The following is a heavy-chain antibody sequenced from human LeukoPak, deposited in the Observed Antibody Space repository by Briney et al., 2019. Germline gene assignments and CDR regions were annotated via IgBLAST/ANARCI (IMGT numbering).Heavy chain of an antibody. CDR2: ISSSGSTI. Sequence: GGSLRLSCAASGFTFSSYEMNWVRQAPGKGLEWVSYISSSGSTIYYADSVKGRFTISRDNAKNSLYLQMNSLRAEDTAVYYCAREIAARGFDYWGQGTLVTVSS. CDR1: GFTFSSYE. CDR3: AREIAARGFDY. J-gene: IGHJ4*02. D-gene: IGHD6-6*01. V-gene: IGHV3-48*03.